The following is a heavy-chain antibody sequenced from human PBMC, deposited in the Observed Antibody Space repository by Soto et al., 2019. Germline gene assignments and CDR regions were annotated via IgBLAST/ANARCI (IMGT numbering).Heavy chain of an antibody. J-gene: IGHJ4*02. V-gene: IGHV3-30*03. D-gene: IGHD2-15*01. CDR2: ISYDGSDR. CDR1: GFTFSDYG. CDR3: ARSTYCNGGSCFPQY. Sequence: VQVEEFGGGVVRPGRFLRLSCEGPGFTFSDYGFHWVRQAPGKGLEWVAMISYDGSDRYYRDSVQGRFTISRDDSKNTVYLQMNSLRAEDTATYYCARSTYCNGGSCFPQYWGPGTLVTVSS.